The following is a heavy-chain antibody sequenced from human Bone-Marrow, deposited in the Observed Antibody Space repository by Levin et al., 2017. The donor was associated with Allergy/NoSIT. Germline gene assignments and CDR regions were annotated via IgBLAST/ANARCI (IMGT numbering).Heavy chain of an antibody. V-gene: IGHV3-33*01. CDR2: IWYDGSNK. D-gene: IGHD2-2*01. J-gene: IGHJ6*02. Sequence: GESLKISCAASGFTFSSYGMHWVRQAPGKGLEWVAVIWYDGSNKYYADSVKGRFTISRDNSKNTLYLQMNSLRAEDTAVYYCARDWWVLVPAAIPRRYYGMDGWGQGTTVTVSS. CDR3: ARDWWVLVPAAIPRRYYGMDG. CDR1: GFTFSSYG.